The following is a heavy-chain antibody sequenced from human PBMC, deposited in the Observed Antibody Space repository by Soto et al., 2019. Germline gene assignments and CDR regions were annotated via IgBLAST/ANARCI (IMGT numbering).Heavy chain of an antibody. CDR1: GGSISSYY. J-gene: IGHJ4*02. CDR2: IYYSGST. V-gene: IGHV4-59*01. CDR3: ARADGEMATKSSQYFDY. Sequence: SETLSLTCTVSGGSISSYYWSWIRQPPGKGLEWIGYIYYSGSTNYNPSLKSRVTISVDTSKNQFSLKLSSVTAADTAVYYCARADGEMATKSSQYFDYWGQGTLVTVSS. D-gene: IGHD5-12*01.